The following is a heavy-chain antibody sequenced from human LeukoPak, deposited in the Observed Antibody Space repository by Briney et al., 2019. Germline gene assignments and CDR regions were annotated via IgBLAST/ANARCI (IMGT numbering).Heavy chain of an antibody. V-gene: IGHV3-7*04. CDR2: VKQDGSEK. Sequence: GGSLRHSCAASGFTFSRFWMSWVRQAPGKGLEWVANVKQDGSEKYYVDSVKGRSTISRDNAKNSLYLQMNSLRAEDTAVYYCARYGSIAAAGTFDYWGQGTLVTVSS. CDR3: ARYGSIAAAGTFDY. J-gene: IGHJ4*02. CDR1: GFTFSRFW. D-gene: IGHD6-13*01.